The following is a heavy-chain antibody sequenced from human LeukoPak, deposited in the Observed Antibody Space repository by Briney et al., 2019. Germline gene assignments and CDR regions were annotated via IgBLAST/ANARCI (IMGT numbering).Heavy chain of an antibody. V-gene: IGHV1-18*01. CDR2: ISAYNGNT. Sequence: ASVKVSCKASGYTFTSYGISWVRQAPGQGLEWMGWISAYNGNTNYAQKLQGRVTMITDTSTSTAYMELRSPRSDDTAVYYCARTNLGLGATRGWFDPWGQGTLVTVSS. J-gene: IGHJ5*02. CDR3: ARTNLGLGATRGWFDP. D-gene: IGHD1-26*01. CDR1: GYTFTSYG.